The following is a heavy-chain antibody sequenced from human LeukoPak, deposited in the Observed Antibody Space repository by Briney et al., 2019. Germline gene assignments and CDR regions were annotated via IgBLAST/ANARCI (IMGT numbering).Heavy chain of an antibody. D-gene: IGHD1-26*01. J-gene: IGHJ4*02. CDR2: ISGSGGST. V-gene: IGHV3-23*01. CDR1: GFTFSSYA. CDR3: ANIVRATDFDY. Sequence: GGSLRLSCAASGFTFSSYAMSWVRQAPGKGREWVSAISGSGGSTYYADSVKGRFTISRDNSKNTLYLQMNSLRAEDTAVYYCANIVRATDFDYWGQGTLVTVSS.